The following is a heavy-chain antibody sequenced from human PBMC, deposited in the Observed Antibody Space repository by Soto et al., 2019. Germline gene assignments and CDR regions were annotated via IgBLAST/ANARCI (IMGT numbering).Heavy chain of an antibody. D-gene: IGHD2-21*01. CDR3: ARLGAYYQSLDP. V-gene: IGHV4-30-4*01. CDR2: IYYGGTS. J-gene: IGHJ5*02. CDR1: GDSISGGYYY. Sequence: SGDSISGGYYYWSWIRQPPGKALEWVGHIYYGGTSYYNPSLKSRVTISLDTSKSQVSLRLSSVTAADTAVYYCARLGAYYQSLDPWGPGTLVTVSS.